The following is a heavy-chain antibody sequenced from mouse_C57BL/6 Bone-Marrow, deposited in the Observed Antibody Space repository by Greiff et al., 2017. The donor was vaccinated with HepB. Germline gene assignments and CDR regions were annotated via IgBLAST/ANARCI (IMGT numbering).Heavy chain of an antibody. CDR3: GYGYPYWYFDL. Sequence: VQLQQPGAELVKPGASVKLSCKASGYTFPSYWMHWVKQRPGQGLEWIGMIHPNSGSTNYNEKFKSKATLTVDKSSSTAYMQLSSLTSEDSAVYYSGYGYPYWYFDLWGTGTPVTVSA. D-gene: IGHD2-2*01. CDR1: GYTFPSYW. CDR2: IHPNSGST. V-gene: IGHV1-64*01. J-gene: IGHJ1*03.